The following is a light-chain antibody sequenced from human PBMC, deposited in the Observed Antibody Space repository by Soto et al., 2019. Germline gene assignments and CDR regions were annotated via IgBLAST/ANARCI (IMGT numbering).Light chain of an antibody. V-gene: IGKV3-20*01. CDR1: QSVSSSY. CDR3: QQYGSSPTT. Sequence: EIVLTQSPGTLSLSPGERAALSCRASQSVSSSYLAWYQRKPGQAPRLLIYGASSRATGIPDRFSGSGSGTDFTLTISRLEPEDFAVYYCQQYGSSPTTFGGGTKVEI. CDR2: GAS. J-gene: IGKJ4*01.